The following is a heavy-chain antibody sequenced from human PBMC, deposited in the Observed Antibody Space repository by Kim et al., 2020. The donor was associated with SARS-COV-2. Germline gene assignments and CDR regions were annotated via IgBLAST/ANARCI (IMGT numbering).Heavy chain of an antibody. V-gene: IGHV4-34*01. CDR1: GGSFSGYY. CDR3: ASPSVTSMVGAFDI. Sequence: SETLSLTCAVYGGSFSGYYWSWIRQPPGKGLECIGEINHSGSTNYNPSLKSRVTISVDTSKNQFSLKLSSVTAADTAVYYCASPSVTSMVGAFDIWGQGTMVTVSS. D-gene: IGHD3-10*02. J-gene: IGHJ3*02. CDR2: INHSGST.